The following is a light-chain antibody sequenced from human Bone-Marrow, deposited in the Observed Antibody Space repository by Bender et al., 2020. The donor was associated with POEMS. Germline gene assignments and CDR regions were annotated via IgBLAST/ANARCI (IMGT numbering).Light chain of an antibody. CDR1: SSDIGGYNY. Sequence: QSALTQPASVSGSPGQSITISCTGTSSDIGGYNYVSWYQQHPGKAPKLIIYDVSDRPSGVSNRFSASKSGNTASLTISGLQSEDEADYYCSSFTSRTTYVFGSGTRVAVL. J-gene: IGLJ1*01. V-gene: IGLV2-14*03. CDR3: SSFTSRTTYV. CDR2: DVS.